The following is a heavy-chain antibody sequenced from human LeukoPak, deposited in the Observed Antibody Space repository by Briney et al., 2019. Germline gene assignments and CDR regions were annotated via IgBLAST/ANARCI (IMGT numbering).Heavy chain of an antibody. D-gene: IGHD6-13*01. J-gene: IGHJ4*02. CDR3: AREAAAGTFGY. V-gene: IGHV1-46*01. CDR1: GYTFTSYY. Sequence: ASVKVSCKASGYTFTSYYMHWVRQAPGQGLEWMGIINPSGGSTSYAQKFQGRVTMTRDTSTSTVCMELSSLRSEDTAVYYCAREAAAGTFGYWGQGTLVTVSS. CDR2: INPSGGST.